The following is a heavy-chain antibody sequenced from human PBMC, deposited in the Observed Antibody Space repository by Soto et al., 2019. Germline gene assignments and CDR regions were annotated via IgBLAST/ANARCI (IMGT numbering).Heavy chain of an antibody. CDR1: GGSMNDYY. CDR3: ASGRRVSRYYGLDV. CDR2: IFTSGNT. V-gene: IGHV4-4*07. J-gene: IGHJ6*02. Sequence: SETLSLTCTFSGGSMNDYYWSWIRQPAGKGLEWIGRIFTSGNTNYNPSLRSRLTMSVDTSTNQVSLRLTSVTAADTAVYYCASGRRVSRYYGLDVWGQGTTVTVSS. D-gene: IGHD6-6*01.